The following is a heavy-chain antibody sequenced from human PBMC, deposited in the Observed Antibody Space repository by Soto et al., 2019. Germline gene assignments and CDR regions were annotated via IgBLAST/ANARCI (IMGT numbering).Heavy chain of an antibody. CDR3: ASLDRIAAAEDRWFDP. J-gene: IGHJ5*02. Sequence: PSETTSLTCTVSGGSICSGDYYWSWIRQPPGKGLEWIGYIYYSGSTYYNPSLKSRVTISVDTSKNQFSLKLSSVTAADTAVYYCASLDRIAAAEDRWFDPWGQGTLVTVSS. CDR2: IYYSGST. D-gene: IGHD6-13*01. V-gene: IGHV4-30-4*01. CDR1: GGSICSGDYY.